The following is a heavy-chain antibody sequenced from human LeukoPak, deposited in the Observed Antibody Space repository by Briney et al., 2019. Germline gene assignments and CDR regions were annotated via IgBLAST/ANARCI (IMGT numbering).Heavy chain of an antibody. D-gene: IGHD6-13*01. CDR1: GFTVNSNY. Sequence: GVSLRLSCAASGFTVNSNYMSWVRQAAGKGLEWVSLIYTGGSTYYADSVRGRFTISRDNSKNTLYLQMNSLRPEDTAIYYCARGFGKAAADVFGGYTMDVWGQGTTVTVSS. CDR2: IYTGGST. V-gene: IGHV3-66*02. J-gene: IGHJ6*02. CDR3: ARGFGKAAADVFGGYTMDV.